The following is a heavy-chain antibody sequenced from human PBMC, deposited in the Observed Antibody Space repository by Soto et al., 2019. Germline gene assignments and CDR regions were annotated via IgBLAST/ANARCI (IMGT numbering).Heavy chain of an antibody. J-gene: IGHJ4*02. Sequence: QVPLVESGGGVAQPGMSLRLSCAASGFIFSRHGMHWVRQAPGKGLEWVAVIWNDGSKKDYADSVKGRFTISRDISKKTLSLQMNSLRVEDTAVYYCARDASGIASTGPNDYWGQGTLVTVSS. CDR3: ARDASGIASTGPNDY. V-gene: IGHV3-33*01. D-gene: IGHD6-13*01. CDR2: IWNDGSKK. CDR1: GFIFSRHG.